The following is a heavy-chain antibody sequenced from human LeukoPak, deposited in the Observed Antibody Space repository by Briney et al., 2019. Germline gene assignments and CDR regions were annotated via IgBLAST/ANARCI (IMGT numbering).Heavy chain of an antibody. J-gene: IGHJ1*01. Sequence: GGSLRLSCAGSGYNFDDYGLRGVGQAPGKGLEWVAGINWNGGSTGYAASVKGRCTISRDNAKNALYLEMSSLRAEDTAFHYGVRLGRDGYTYGAAYWGQGTLVTVSS. D-gene: IGHD5-24*01. CDR2: INWNGGST. V-gene: IGHV3-20*04. CDR1: GYNFDDYG. CDR3: VRLGRDGYTYGAAY.